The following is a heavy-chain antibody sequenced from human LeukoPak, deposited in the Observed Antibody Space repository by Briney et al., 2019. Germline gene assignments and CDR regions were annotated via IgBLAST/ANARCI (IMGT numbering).Heavy chain of an antibody. CDR1: GYAFTGYY. J-gene: IGHJ4*02. CDR2: INPNSGGT. Sequence: ASVKVSCKASGYAFTGYYMHWVRQAPGQGLEWMGRINPNSGGTNYAQKFQGRVTMTRDTSISTAYMELSRLRSDDTAVYYCARHYYGSGSYPLNDYWGQGTLVTVSS. D-gene: IGHD3-10*01. V-gene: IGHV1-2*06. CDR3: ARHYYGSGSYPLNDY.